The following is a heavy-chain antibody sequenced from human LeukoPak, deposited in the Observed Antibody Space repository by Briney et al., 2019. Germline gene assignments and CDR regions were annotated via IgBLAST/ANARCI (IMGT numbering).Heavy chain of an antibody. CDR3: ARLLGRTFYYMDV. CDR1: GGSISSGSYY. J-gene: IGHJ6*03. V-gene: IGHV4-61*02. Sequence: SETLSLTCTVSGGSISSGSYYWSWIRQPAGKGLEWIGGIYTGGSTNYNPSLKSRVTISVDTSKNQFSLKLSSVTAADTAVYYCARLLGRTFYYMDVWGKGTTVTVSS. D-gene: IGHD2-2*01. CDR2: IYTGGST.